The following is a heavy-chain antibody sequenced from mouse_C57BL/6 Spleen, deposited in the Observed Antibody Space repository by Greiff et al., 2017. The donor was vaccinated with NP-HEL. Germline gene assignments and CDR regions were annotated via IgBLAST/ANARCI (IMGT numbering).Heavy chain of an antibody. CDR3: ANYLFAY. J-gene: IGHJ3*01. CDR2: IGPGSGST. V-gene: IGHV1-77*01. Sequence: QVQLQQPGAELVKPGASVKISCKASGYTFTGYYINWVKQRPGQGLEWIGEIGPGSGSTYYNEKFKGKATLTADKSSSTAYMQLSILTSEDSAVYFCANYLFAYWGQGTLVTVSA. D-gene: IGHD1-1*01. CDR1: GYTFTGYY.